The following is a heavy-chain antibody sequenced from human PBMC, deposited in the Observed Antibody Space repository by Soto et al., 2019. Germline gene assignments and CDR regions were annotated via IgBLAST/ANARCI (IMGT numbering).Heavy chain of an antibody. CDR1: RNSVSTNSAA. D-gene: IGHD2-21*01. J-gene: IGHJ6*02. CDR3: AEVASFRGMDV. CDR2: THYRYKWYN. Sequence: PSQALSRTCVISRNSVSTNSAAWIWVRLSPSRGLEWLGRTHYRYKWYNDYALSVKSRITINPDTSKNQFSLHLDSVIPEDTAVYYCAEVASFRGMDVWGQGTQGTVSS. V-gene: IGHV6-1*01.